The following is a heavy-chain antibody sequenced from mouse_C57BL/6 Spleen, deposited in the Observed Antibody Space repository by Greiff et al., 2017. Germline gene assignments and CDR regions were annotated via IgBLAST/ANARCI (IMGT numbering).Heavy chain of an antibody. CDR1: GYTFTDYE. V-gene: IGHV1-15*01. CDR3: TRTWDDYDWFAY. D-gene: IGHD2-4*01. Sequence: QVQLQQPGAELVRPGASVTLSCKASGYTFTDYEMHWVKQTPVHGLEWIGAIDPETGGTAYNQKFKGKAILTADKSSSTAYMELRSLTSEDSAVYYCTRTWDDYDWFAYWGQGTLVTVSA. CDR2: IDPETGGT. J-gene: IGHJ3*01.